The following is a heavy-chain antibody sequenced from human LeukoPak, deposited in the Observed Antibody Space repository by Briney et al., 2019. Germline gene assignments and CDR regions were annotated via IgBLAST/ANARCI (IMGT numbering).Heavy chain of an antibody. Sequence: PGGSLRLSCSASGFTFSIYGMHWVRQAPGKGLEGVAFIRYDGSNKYYADSVKGRFTISRDNSKNTLYLEMNSLRAEDTAVYYCAVRGIVGATSQDYWGQGTLVTVSS. CDR3: AVRGIVGATSQDY. J-gene: IGHJ4*02. V-gene: IGHV3-30*02. CDR1: GFTFSIYG. CDR2: IRYDGSNK. D-gene: IGHD1-26*01.